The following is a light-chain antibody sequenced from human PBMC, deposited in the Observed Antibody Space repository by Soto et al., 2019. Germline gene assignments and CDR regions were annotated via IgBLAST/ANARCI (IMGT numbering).Light chain of an antibody. CDR3: CSYAGSSTYV. CDR2: DNN. V-gene: IGLV1-51*01. J-gene: IGLJ1*01. Sequence: QSVLTQSPSVSAAPGQKVTISCSGSSSNIGNNYVSWYQQLPGTAPKLLIYDNNKRPSGVSNRFSGSKSGNTASLTISGLQAEDEADYYCCSYAGSSTYVFGTGTKLTVL. CDR1: SSNIGNNY.